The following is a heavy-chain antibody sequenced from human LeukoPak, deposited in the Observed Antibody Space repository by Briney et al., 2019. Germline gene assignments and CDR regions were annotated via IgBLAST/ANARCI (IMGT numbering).Heavy chain of an antibody. Sequence: PSETLSLTCAVSGYSISSGYYWGWIRQPPGKGLEWIGSIYHSGSTYYNPSLKSRVTISVDTSKNQFSLKLSSVTAADTAVYYCARQDQKIPSFGPWGQGTLVTVSS. CDR2: IYHSGST. J-gene: IGHJ5*02. D-gene: IGHD2-2*02. CDR1: GYSISSGYY. CDR3: ARQDQKIPSFGP. V-gene: IGHV4-38-2*01.